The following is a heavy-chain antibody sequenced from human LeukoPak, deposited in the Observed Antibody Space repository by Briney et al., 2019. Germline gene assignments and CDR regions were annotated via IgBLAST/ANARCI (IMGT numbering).Heavy chain of an antibody. Sequence: PGGSLRLSCAASGFTFSSYWMSWVRQAPGKGLEWVSTISDGGDTTYYTDSVKGRFTVSRDNSKNTLYLQMNSLRAEDTAVYYCASHLIAATGYWFDPWGQGTLVTVSS. D-gene: IGHD6-13*01. CDR1: GFTFSSYW. CDR3: ASHLIAATGYWFDP. V-gene: IGHV3-23*01. J-gene: IGHJ5*02. CDR2: ISDGGDTT.